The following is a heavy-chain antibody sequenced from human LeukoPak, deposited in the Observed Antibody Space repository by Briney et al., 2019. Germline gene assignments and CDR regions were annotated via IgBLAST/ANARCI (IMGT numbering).Heavy chain of an antibody. Sequence: GGSLRLSCVASGFTFSRYAMSWVRQPPGKGLEWVSVISTNGGSTHDAGSVKGRFTISRDNSKNTLSLQMNSLRAEDTAVYYCAKASSDSDFDTLDTWGQGTMVTVSS. D-gene: IGHD6-19*01. J-gene: IGHJ3*02. CDR1: GFTFSRYA. CDR2: ISTNGGST. V-gene: IGHV3-23*01. CDR3: AKASSDSDFDTLDT.